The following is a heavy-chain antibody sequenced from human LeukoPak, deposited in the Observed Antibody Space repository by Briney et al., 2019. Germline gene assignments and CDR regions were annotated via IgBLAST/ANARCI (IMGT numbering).Heavy chain of an antibody. J-gene: IGHJ4*02. V-gene: IGHV1-69*04. CDR1: VNTFSTYA. D-gene: IGHD2-21*02. CDR3: ARDLRSDEGYFDY. CDR2: IIPMLDIA. Sequence: SVTVSFKASVNTFSTYAINWVRHAPGQGLEWMGRIIPMLDIANYAQKFQGRVTITADKSTSTAYMDLSSLRSEDTAVYYCARDLRSDEGYFDYWGQGTLVTVSS.